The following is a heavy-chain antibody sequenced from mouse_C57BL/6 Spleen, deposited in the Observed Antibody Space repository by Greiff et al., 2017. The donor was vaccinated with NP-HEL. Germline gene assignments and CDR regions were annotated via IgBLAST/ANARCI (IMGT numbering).Heavy chain of an antibody. CDR3: ARSDHYYGSSHWYFDV. CDR1: GYTFTSYW. CDR2: IDPSDSYT. J-gene: IGHJ1*03. D-gene: IGHD1-1*01. Sequence: QVQLQQPGAELVKPGASVKLSCKASGYTFTSYWMQWVKQRPGQGLEWIGEIDPSDSYTNYNQKFKGKATLTVDTSSSTAYLQLSSLTSEDSAVYYCARSDHYYGSSHWYFDVWGTGTTVTVSS. V-gene: IGHV1-50*01.